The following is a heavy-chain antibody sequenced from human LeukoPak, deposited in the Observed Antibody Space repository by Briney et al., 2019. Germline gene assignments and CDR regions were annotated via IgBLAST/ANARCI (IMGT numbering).Heavy chain of an antibody. CDR2: TSYDGSNK. CDR1: GFTFSTYA. D-gene: IGHD4-17*01. V-gene: IGHV3-30-3*01. CDR3: ARDKAPLMTTMTTGFDY. J-gene: IGHJ4*02. Sequence: PGGSLRLSCAASGFTFSTYAMHWVRQAPGKGLEWVAVTSYDGSNKYYADSVKGRFTISRDNSKNTLYLQMNSLRGEDTAVYYCARDKAPLMTTMTTGFDYWGQGALVTVSS.